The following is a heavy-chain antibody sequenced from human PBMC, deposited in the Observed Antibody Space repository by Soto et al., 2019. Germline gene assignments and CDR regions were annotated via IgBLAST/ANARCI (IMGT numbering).Heavy chain of an antibody. V-gene: IGHV3-73*02. J-gene: IGHJ6*01. CDR2: IRSRANNYAT. CDR1: GFIFGGSA. D-gene: IGHD2-2*02. CDR3: CRGQGAPIGDYYYHGLDV. Sequence: EVQLVESGGGLVQPGGSLKLSCVGSGFIFGGSAIHWVRQASGKGLEWVGRIRSRANNYATSSAVSVRGRFTFSRDDSKNTAYLQMNTLKTDDTAVYYCCRGQGAPIGDYYYHGLDVWGQGTPVTVSP.